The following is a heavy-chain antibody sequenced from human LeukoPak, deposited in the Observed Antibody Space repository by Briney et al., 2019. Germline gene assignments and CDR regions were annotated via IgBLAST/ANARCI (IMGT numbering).Heavy chain of an antibody. D-gene: IGHD3-22*01. Sequence: PSETLSLTCTVSGGSISGYYWSWIRQPPGKGLEWIGYIHYSGSTNYNPSLKSRVTISVDTSKNQFSLKLSSVTAADTAVYYCARVMVFPFYYDSSGYYYVPLYYYYMDVWGKGTTVTVSS. CDR1: GGSISGYY. J-gene: IGHJ6*03. V-gene: IGHV4-59*01. CDR3: ARVMVFPFYYDSSGYYYVPLYYYYMDV. CDR2: IHYSGST.